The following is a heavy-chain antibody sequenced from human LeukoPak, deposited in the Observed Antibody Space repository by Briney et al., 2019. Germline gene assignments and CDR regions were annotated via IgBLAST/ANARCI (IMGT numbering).Heavy chain of an antibody. CDR3: AKDLVVATSFWVDY. D-gene: IGHD2-8*02. V-gene: IGHV3-30*18. CDR2: ISYDGSNK. Sequence: GRSLRLSCAASGFTFSSYGMHWVRQAPGKGLEWVAVISYDGSNKYYADSVKGRFTISRDNSKNTLYLQMNSLRAEDTAVYYCAKDLVVATSFWVDYWGQGTLVTVSS. J-gene: IGHJ4*02. CDR1: GFTFSSYG.